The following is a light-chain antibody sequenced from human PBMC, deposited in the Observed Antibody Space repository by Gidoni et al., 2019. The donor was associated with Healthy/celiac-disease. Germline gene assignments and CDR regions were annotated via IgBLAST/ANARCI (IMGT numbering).Light chain of an antibody. CDR2: AAS. J-gene: IGKJ2*01. V-gene: IGKV1-39*01. CDR1: QSISSY. CDR3: QQSYSTRRT. Sequence: DIQMTQTPSSLSAFVGDIVTITCRASQSISSYLNWYQQKPGKAPKLLIYAASSLQSGVPSRFSGSGSGTDFTLTISSLQPEDFATYYCQQSYSTRRTFGQGTKLEIK.